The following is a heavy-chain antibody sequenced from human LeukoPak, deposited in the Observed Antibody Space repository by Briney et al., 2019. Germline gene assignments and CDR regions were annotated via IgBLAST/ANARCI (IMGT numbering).Heavy chain of an antibody. V-gene: IGHV4-34*01. Sequence: SETLSLTCAVYGGSFSGYYWSWIRQPPGKGLEWIGEINHSGSTNYNPSLKSRVTISLDTSKNQFSLKLSTVTAADTAVYYCAGHHPRNTVDFWGQGTLVTVSS. CDR2: INHSGST. CDR3: AGHHPRNTVDF. CDR1: GGSFSGYY. D-gene: IGHD2/OR15-2a*01. J-gene: IGHJ4*02.